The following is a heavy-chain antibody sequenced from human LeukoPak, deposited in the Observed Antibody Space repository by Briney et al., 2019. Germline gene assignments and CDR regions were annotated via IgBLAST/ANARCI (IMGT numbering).Heavy chain of an antibody. Sequence: GGSLRLSCAASGFTFDDYAMHWVRQAPGKGLEWVSGISWNSGSIGYADSVKGRFTISRDNAKNSLYLQMNSLRAEDTALYYCAKSGYSYGLYYYYYMDVWGKGTTVTVSS. D-gene: IGHD5-18*01. CDR1: GFTFDDYA. J-gene: IGHJ6*03. CDR2: ISWNSGSI. CDR3: AKSGYSYGLYYYYYMDV. V-gene: IGHV3-9*01.